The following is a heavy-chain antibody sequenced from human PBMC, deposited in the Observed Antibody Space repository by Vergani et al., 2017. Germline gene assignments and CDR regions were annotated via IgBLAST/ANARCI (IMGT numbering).Heavy chain of an antibody. CDR2: IYYSGST. J-gene: IGHJ4*02. V-gene: IGHV4-59*01. CDR3: ARDSGAYYDFWSGYSYYFDY. D-gene: IGHD3-3*01. CDR1: GGSISSYY. Sequence: QVQLQESGPGLVKPSETLSLTCTVSGGSISSYYWSWIRQPPGKGLEWIGYIYYSGSTNYNPSLKSRVTISVDTSKNQFSLKLSSVTAADTAVYYCARDSGAYYDFWSGYSYYFDYWGQGTLVTVSS.